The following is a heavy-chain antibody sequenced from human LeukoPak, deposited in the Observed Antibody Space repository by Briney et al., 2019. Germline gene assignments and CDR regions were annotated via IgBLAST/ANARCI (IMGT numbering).Heavy chain of an antibody. Sequence: GGSLRLSCAASGFTFDDYAMHWVRQATGKGLEWVSAIGTAGDTYYPGSVKGRFTISRDNAKNSLYLQMNSLRAEDTAVYYCARDHCTNGVCMEAFDYWGQGTLVTVSS. D-gene: IGHD2-8*01. CDR3: ARDHCTNGVCMEAFDY. J-gene: IGHJ4*02. CDR1: GFTFDDYA. CDR2: IGTAGDT. V-gene: IGHV3-13*01.